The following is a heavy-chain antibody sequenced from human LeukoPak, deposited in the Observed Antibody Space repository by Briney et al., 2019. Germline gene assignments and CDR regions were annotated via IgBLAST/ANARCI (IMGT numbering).Heavy chain of an antibody. Sequence: PGGSLRLSCAASGFTFSSYEMNWVRQAPGKGLEWVSYISGRGRTIYYADSVKGRFTIFRDDAKNSLSLQMNSLRAEDTAVYYCTRKQYFDYWGHGTLVTVSS. CDR2: ISGRGRTI. J-gene: IGHJ4*01. CDR1: GFTFSSYE. V-gene: IGHV3-48*03. CDR3: TRKQYFDY. D-gene: IGHD6-13*01.